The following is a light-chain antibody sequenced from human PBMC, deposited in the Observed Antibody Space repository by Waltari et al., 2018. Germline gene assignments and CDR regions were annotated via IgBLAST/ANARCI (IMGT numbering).Light chain of an antibody. Sequence: QSVLTQPPSASGTPGQSVTISCSGGASNIGGNLVNWYQQPPGKAPKLLIYRSDLRPSGVPDRFSGSKSGTSASLAISGLQSEDEADYFWASWDDSLNGHWVFGGGTKVTVL. CDR3: ASWDDSLNGHWV. V-gene: IGLV1-44*01. CDR2: RSD. CDR1: ASNIGGNL. J-gene: IGLJ3*02.